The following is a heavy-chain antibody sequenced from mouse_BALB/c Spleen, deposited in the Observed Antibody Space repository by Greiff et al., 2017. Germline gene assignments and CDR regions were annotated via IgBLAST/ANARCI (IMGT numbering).Heavy chain of an antibody. J-gene: IGHJ2*01. CDR1: GFTFSSFG. CDR2: ISSGSSTI. D-gene: IGHD2-1*01. V-gene: IGHV5-17*02. Sequence: EVNLVESGGGLVQPGGSRKLSCAASGFTFSSFGMHWVRQAPEKGLEWVAYISSGSSTIYYADTVKGRFTISRDNPKNTLFLQMTSLRSEDTAMYDCARSVNYVFDDWGQGTTLTVSS. CDR3: ARSVNYVFDD.